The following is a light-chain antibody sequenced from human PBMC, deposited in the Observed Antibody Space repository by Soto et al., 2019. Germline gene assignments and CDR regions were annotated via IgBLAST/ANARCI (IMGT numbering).Light chain of an antibody. CDR3: QQYENLPT. CDR1: QNINNY. Sequence: DIQMTQSPSSLSASVGDRFTITCQASQNINNYLNWYQQKPGRAPXXLIYDASNLEAGVPSRFRGSGSGTDFTFTISRMQPEDIATDYCQQYENLPTFGQGTRLEIK. V-gene: IGKV1-33*01. J-gene: IGKJ5*01. CDR2: DAS.